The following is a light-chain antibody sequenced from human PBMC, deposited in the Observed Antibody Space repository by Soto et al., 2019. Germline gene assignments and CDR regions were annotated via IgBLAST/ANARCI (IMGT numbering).Light chain of an antibody. Sequence: EIVLTQSPGTLSLSPGDRATLSCRASQSVSCSDFAWYQQKAAQAPRLLIYGASSSATAIPGRFSGSGSGTDFTLTISRLEPEDFAVYYCQQYGSSPLYTFGQGTKLEI. CDR2: GAS. CDR3: QQYGSSPLYT. J-gene: IGKJ2*01. V-gene: IGKV3-20*01. CDR1: QSVSCSD.